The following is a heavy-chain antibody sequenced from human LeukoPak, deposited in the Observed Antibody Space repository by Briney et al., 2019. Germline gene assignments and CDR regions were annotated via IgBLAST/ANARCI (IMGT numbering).Heavy chain of an antibody. J-gene: IGHJ4*02. V-gene: IGHV3-7*01. CDR3: ARDLLSYYGSGSLFDY. Sequence: QPGGSLRLSCAASGFTFSSYWMSWVRQAPGKGLEWVANIKQDGSEKYYVDSVKGRFTISRDNAKNSLYLQMNSLRAEDTAVYYCARDLLSYYGSGSLFDYWDQGTLVTVSS. D-gene: IGHD3-10*01. CDR1: GFTFSSYW. CDR2: IKQDGSEK.